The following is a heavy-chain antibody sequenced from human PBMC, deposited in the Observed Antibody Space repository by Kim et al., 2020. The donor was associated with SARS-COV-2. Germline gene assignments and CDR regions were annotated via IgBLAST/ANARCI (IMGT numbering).Heavy chain of an antibody. Sequence: SETLSLTCTVSGGSISSSSYYWGWIRQPPGKGLEWIGTIYYSGSTYYNPSLKSRVTISVDTSKNQFSLKLSSVTAADTDVYYCARRSYYDSSGYYKYWGQGTLVTVSS. CDR3: ARRSYYDSSGYYKY. CDR1: GGSISSSSYY. J-gene: IGHJ4*02. CDR2: IYYSGST. D-gene: IGHD3-22*01. V-gene: IGHV4-39*01.